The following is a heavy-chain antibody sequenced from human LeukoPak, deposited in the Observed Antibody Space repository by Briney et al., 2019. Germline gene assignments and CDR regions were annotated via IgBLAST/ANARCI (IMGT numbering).Heavy chain of an antibody. V-gene: IGHV3-23*01. CDR2: IGGSGDST. D-gene: IGHD1-7*01. CDR3: AKKEELYYYGMDV. Sequence: GGSLRLSCAASGLTFSSYAMNWVRQAPGKGLEWVSAIGGSGDSTYYADSVKGRFTISRDNSKNTLYLQMNSLRAEDTAVYYCAKKEELYYYGMDVWGQGTTVTVSS. J-gene: IGHJ6*02. CDR1: GLTFSSYA.